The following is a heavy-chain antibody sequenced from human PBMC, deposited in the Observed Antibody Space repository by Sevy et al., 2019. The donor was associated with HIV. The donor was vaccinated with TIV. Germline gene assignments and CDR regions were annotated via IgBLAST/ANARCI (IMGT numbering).Heavy chain of an antibody. D-gene: IGHD2-2*01. J-gene: IGHJ4*02. CDR3: XIGDTPRLTGSGTRLKDQSLNYFHF. CDR1: GYTLSEVS. V-gene: IGHV1-24*01. CDR2: FVPEDGEI. Sequence: ASVKVSCKVPGYTLSEVSMHWVRQAPGKGLEWMGGFVPEDGEIVYAQNFQGRVTVAEDTLTDTAYLEVTNLRSEDTXXXXXXIGDTPRLTGSGTRLKDQSLNYFHFWGQGTLVTVSS.